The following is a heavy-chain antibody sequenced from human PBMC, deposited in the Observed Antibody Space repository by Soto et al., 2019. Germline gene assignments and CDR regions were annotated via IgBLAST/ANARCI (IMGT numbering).Heavy chain of an antibody. CDR1: GGSISSGGYY. Sequence: SETLSLTCTVSGGSISSGGYYWSWIRQHPGKGLELIGYIYYSGSTYYNPSLKSRVTISVDTSKNQFSLKLSSVTATDTAVYYCARAVTLDDAFDIWGQGTMVTVSS. V-gene: IGHV4-31*03. CDR3: ARAVTLDDAFDI. CDR2: IYYSGST. J-gene: IGHJ3*02. D-gene: IGHD4-17*01.